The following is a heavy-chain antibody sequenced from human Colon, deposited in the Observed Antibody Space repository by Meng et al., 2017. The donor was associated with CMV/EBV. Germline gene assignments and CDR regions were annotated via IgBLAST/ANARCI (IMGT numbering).Heavy chain of an antibody. Sequence: GGSLRLSCSTSGFSFNNNAMHWVRQAPGKGLEWVALVHYDGSDQKYADSVKGRFIISKDFATNTVYLFMNNLRAEDSATYFCAKDARGYAYSIDFWGQGTVVTVSS. CDR2: VHYDGSDQ. CDR3: AKDARGYAYSIDF. V-gene: IGHV3-30*02. J-gene: IGHJ4*02. CDR1: GFSFNNNA. D-gene: IGHD3-16*01.